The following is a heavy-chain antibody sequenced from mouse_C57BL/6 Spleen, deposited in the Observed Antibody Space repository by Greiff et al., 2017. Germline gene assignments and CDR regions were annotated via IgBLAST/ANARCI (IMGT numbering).Heavy chain of an antibody. D-gene: IGHD1-1*01. V-gene: IGHV7-3*01. J-gene: IGHJ3*01. CDR1: GFTFTDYY. Sequence: EVQLVESGGGLVQPGGSLSFSCAASGFTFTDYYMSWVRQPPGKALEWLGFLRNKANGYTTEYSASVKGRFTISRDNSQSSLYLQMHALRAEDCAAYYCASYPYVGSYQACFAYWGQGTLVTVSA. CDR3: ASYPYVGSYQACFAY. CDR2: LRNKANGYTT.